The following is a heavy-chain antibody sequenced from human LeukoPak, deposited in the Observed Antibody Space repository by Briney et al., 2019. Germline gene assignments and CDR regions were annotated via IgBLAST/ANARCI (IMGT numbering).Heavy chain of an antibody. CDR1: GIPFSDFY. V-gene: IGHV3-11*03. CDR3: AAGTAADY. D-gene: IGHD6-13*01. CDR2: ISSSSSYT. Sequence: GGSLRLSCVVSGIPFSDFYMNWIRQAPGKGLEWISYISSSSSYTDYAESVKGRFTISRDNAKSALYLEMNNLRVEDTAVYYCAAGTAADYWGQGTLVIVSS. J-gene: IGHJ4*02.